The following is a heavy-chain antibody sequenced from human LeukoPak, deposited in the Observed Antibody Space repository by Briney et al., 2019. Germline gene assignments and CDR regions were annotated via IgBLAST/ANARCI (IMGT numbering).Heavy chain of an antibody. CDR2: ISGSGGST. J-gene: IGHJ4*02. CDR3: ARDICGSGTVDY. CDR1: GFTFSSYA. V-gene: IGHV3-23*01. Sequence: SGGSLRLSCAASGFTFSSYAMSWVRQAPGKGLEWVSAISGSGGSTYYADSVKGRFTISRDNAKNSLYLQMNSLRAEDTAVYYCARDICGSGTVDYWGQGTLVTVSS. D-gene: IGHD3-10*01.